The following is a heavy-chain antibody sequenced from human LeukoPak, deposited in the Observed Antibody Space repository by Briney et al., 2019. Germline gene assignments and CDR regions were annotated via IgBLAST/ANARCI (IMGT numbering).Heavy chain of an antibody. V-gene: IGHV1-2*02. CDR1: GYTFTDYY. CDR3: ARSSYDILTGYYTPRGAFDI. Sequence: ASVKVSCKASGYTFTDYYLHWVRQTPGQGLEWMGCINPNSGGTNYAQKFQGRVTMTRDTSISAASLELSRLRSDDTAVYYCARSSYDILTGYYTPRGAFDIWGQGTMVTVSS. D-gene: IGHD3-9*01. J-gene: IGHJ3*02. CDR2: INPNSGGT.